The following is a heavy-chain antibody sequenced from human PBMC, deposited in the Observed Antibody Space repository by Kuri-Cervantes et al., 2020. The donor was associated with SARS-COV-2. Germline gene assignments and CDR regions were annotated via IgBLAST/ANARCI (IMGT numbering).Heavy chain of an antibody. D-gene: IGHD5-12*01. CDR2: INHSGST. Sequence: ESLKISCAVYGGSFSGYYWSWIRQPPGKGLEWIGEINHSGSTNYNPSLKSRVTISVDTSKNQFSLKLSSVTAADTAAYYCARRGYSGYDRAYFDYWGQGTLVTVSS. CDR3: ARRGYSGYDRAYFDY. CDR1: GGSFSGYY. V-gene: IGHV4-34*01. J-gene: IGHJ4*02.